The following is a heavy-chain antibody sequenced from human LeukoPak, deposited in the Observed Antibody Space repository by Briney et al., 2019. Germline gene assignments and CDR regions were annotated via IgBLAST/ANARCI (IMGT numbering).Heavy chain of an antibody. CDR1: GFTFSDAW. Sequence: GGSLTLSCAASGFTFSDAWMNWVRQAPGKGLEWVSYISSSGSTIDYADSVKGRFTISRDNAKNSLYLQMNSLRAEDMAVYYCAKGSGSYPGYYFDYWGQGTLVTVSS. CDR2: ISSSGSTI. V-gene: IGHV3-11*04. CDR3: AKGSGSYPGYYFDY. J-gene: IGHJ4*02. D-gene: IGHD3-10*01.